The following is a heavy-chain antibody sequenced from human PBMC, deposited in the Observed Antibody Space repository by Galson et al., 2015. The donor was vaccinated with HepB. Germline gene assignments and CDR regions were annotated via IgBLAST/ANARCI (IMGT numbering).Heavy chain of an antibody. J-gene: IGHJ6*03. V-gene: IGHV1-69*13. CDR2: IIPIFGTA. CDR1: GGTFSSYA. CDR3: ASPSAIRGVIIHYYYYMDV. D-gene: IGHD3-10*01. Sequence: SVKVSCKASGGTFSSYAISWVRQAPGQGLEWMGGIIPIFGTANYAQKFQGRVTITADESTSTAYMELSSLRSEDTAVYYCASPSAIRGVIIHYYYYMDVWGKGTTVTVSS.